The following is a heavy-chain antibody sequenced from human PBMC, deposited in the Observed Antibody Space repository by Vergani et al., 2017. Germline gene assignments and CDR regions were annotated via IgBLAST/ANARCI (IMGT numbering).Heavy chain of an antibody. D-gene: IGHD3-3*01. J-gene: IGHJ3*02. V-gene: IGHV1-2*06. CDR2: INPNSGGT. Sequence: QLVQSGPEVKKPGASVKVSCKASGYTFTGYYMHWVRQAPGQGLEWMGRINPNSGGTNYAQKFQGRVTMTRDTSISTAYMELSRLRSDDTAVYYCARGSLGYDFWSGYGAGAFDIWGQGTMVTVSS. CDR3: ARGSLGYDFWSGYGAGAFDI. CDR1: GYTFTGYY.